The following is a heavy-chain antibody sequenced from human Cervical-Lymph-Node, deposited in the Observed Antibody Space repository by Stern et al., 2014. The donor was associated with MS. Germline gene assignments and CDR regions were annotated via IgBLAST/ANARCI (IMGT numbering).Heavy chain of an antibody. CDR2: IYYSGPS. CDR1: GGSTSSSRYN. CDR3: ARQLRFLEFSYNGMDV. D-gene: IGHD3-3*01. Sequence: QMHLQESGPGLVTPSETLSLTCTVSGGSTSSSRYNWGWIRQSPGKGLEYIGSIYYSGPSCYNPSLKSRFTISVDTSKTQFSLRLSSVPAADTAVYYCARQLRFLEFSYNGMDVWGQGTTVIVSS. V-gene: IGHV4-39*01. J-gene: IGHJ6*02.